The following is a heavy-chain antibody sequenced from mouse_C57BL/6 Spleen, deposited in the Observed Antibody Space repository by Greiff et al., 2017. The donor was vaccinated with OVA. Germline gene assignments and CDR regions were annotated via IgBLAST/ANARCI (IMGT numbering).Heavy chain of an antibody. J-gene: IGHJ2*01. CDR3: TRDTTAVGNYFDY. D-gene: IGHD1-2*01. V-gene: IGHV1-15*01. CDR2: IDPENSGT. Sequence: VQLQQSGAELVRPGASVTLSCKASGYTFTDYEMHWVKQTPVHGLEWIGAIDPENSGTAYNQQVKGQATLTAAKSSSTAYMELRSLTSESSAVYDCTRDTTAVGNYFDYWGQGTTLTVSS. CDR1: GYTFTDYE.